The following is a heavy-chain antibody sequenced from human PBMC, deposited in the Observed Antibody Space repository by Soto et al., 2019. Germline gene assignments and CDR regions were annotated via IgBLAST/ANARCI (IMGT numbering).Heavy chain of an antibody. CDR3: AKGRTGTKEGDY. Sequence: EVQLVESGGGLVQPGRSLRLSCAASGFTFDDYAMHWVRQAPGKGLEWVSGISWNSGSIGYADSVKGRFTISRDNAKNSLYLQMNSLRAEDTALYYCAKGRTGTKEGDYWGQGTLVTVSS. CDR1: GFTFDDYA. J-gene: IGHJ4*02. CDR2: ISWNSGSI. D-gene: IGHD1-7*01. V-gene: IGHV3-9*01.